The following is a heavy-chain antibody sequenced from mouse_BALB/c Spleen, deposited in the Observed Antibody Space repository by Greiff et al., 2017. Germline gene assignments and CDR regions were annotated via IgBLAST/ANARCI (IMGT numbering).Heavy chain of an antibody. CDR2: INPSNGGT. J-gene: IGHJ3*01. Sequence: VQLQQSGAELVKPGASVKLSCKASGYTFTSYYMYWVKQRPGQGLEWIGGINPSNGGTNFNEKFKSKATLTVDKSSSTAYMQLSSLTSEDSAVYYCTRMTTVVASPFAYWGQGTLVTVSA. D-gene: IGHD1-1*01. CDR1: GYTFTSYY. CDR3: TRMTTVVASPFAY. V-gene: IGHV1S81*02.